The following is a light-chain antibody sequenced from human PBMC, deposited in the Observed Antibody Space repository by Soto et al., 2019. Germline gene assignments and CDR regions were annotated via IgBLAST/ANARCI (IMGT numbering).Light chain of an antibody. CDR2: DTN. J-gene: IGLJ2*01. CDR3: AAWDDSLNCPV. Sequence: QSVLTQPPSASGTPGQTVTISCSGSSSNIGINDVHWYRQLSGTAPQILIYDTNQQATGVPDRFSGSRSGTSASLAIRGLQAEDEADYHWAAWDDSLNCPVFGGGTKVTVL. CDR1: SSNIGIND. V-gene: IGLV1-44*01.